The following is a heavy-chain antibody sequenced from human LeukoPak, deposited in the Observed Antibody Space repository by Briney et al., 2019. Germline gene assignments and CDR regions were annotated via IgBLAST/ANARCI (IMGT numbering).Heavy chain of an antibody. V-gene: IGHV4-59*01. CDR2: IYYTGST. CDR1: GGSISSYY. J-gene: IGHJ4*02. Sequence: SETLSLTCTVSGGSISSYYWSWIRQPPGKGLEWLGYIYYTGSTNYNPSLKSRVTMSVDTSKNQFSLKLSSVTAADTAVYYCARAHNYYDSSGPWDYWGQGTLVTVSS. CDR3: ARAHNYYDSSGPWDY. D-gene: IGHD3-22*01.